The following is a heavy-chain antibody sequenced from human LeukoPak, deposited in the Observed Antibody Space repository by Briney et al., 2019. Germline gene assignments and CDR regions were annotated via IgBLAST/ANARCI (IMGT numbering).Heavy chain of an antibody. CDR2: IKGDESAK. V-gene: IGHV3-7*01. CDR3: ARDVVGSLDY. J-gene: IGHJ4*02. Sequence: PGGTLRLSCAASGLTFSTYWMAWVRRAPGKGLERVANIKGDESAKHQADSVKGRFTISRDNLQNSVYLQMSSLRGEDTAVYYCARDVVGSLDYWGQGTLVTVSS. CDR1: GLTFSTYW. D-gene: IGHD1-26*01.